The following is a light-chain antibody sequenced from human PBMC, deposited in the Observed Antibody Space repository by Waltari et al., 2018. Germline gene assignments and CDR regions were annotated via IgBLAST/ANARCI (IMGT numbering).Light chain of an antibody. V-gene: IGKV1-33*01. J-gene: IGKJ1*01. CDR2: RAS. CDR3: QQHDNSPPT. CDR1: QGISNW. Sequence: DIQMTQSPSSLSASAGDRVTITCRASQGISNWLAWYQQKPGKAPKLLIYRASNLETGVPSRFSGSGSGTDFTLTISSLQPEDIATYYCQQHDNSPPTFGQGTKVEIK.